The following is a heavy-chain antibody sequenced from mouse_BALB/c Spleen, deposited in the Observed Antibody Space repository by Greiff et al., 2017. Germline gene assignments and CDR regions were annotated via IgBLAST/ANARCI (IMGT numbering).Heavy chain of an antibody. CDR1: GYSFTSYW. V-gene: IGHV1-74*01. CDR3: AKGNYLAY. Sequence: QVQLQQSGPQLVRPGASVKISCKASGYSFTSYWMHWVKQRPGQGLEWIGMIDPSDSETRLNQKFKDKATLTVDKSSSTAYMQLSSPTSEDSAVYYCAKGNYLAYWGQGTLVTVSA. J-gene: IGHJ3*01. CDR2: IDPSDSET. D-gene: IGHD2-1*01.